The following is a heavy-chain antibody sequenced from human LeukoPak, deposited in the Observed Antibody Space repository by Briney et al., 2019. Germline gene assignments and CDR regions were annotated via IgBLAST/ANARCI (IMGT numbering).Heavy chain of an antibody. Sequence: ASVTVSCKSSGYTFSSYGCNWVRPAPGQGLEWMGRISAYNGNTNNAHKLQGRVTMTTDTSTSTAYLELRSLRSDDTAVYYCARTSGSGYWFDYWGQGTLVTVSS. CDR3: ARTSGSGYWFDY. D-gene: IGHD6-19*01. V-gene: IGHV1-18*01. CDR1: GYTFSSYG. J-gene: IGHJ4*02. CDR2: ISAYNGNT.